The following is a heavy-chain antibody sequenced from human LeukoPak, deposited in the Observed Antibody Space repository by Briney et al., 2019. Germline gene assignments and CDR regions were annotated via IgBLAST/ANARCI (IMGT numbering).Heavy chain of an antibody. Sequence: PGGSLRLSCVASGFTLSSYGMHWVRQAPGKGLEWVSSISSSNSYIYYADSMKGRLTISRDNAKNALYLQMNSLRAEDTAVYYCARGGLELDYWGQGTLVTVSS. CDR2: ISSSNSYI. CDR1: GFTLSSYG. V-gene: IGHV3-21*01. J-gene: IGHJ4*02. D-gene: IGHD1-7*01. CDR3: ARGGLELDY.